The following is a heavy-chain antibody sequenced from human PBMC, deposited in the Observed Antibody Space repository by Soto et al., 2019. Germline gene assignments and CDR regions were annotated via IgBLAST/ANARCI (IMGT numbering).Heavy chain of an antibody. Sequence: QVQLQESGPGLVKPSQTLSLTCTVSGGSISRGGYYWSWIRQHPGKGLEGIGYIYYRGGTYYNPSLKSRVTISVDTSENQFSLRLSAVTAADTAVYYCARKDSGYADYMDVWGKGTTVTVSS. CDR3: ARKDSGYADYMDV. V-gene: IGHV4-31*03. CDR1: GGSISRGGYY. J-gene: IGHJ6*03. CDR2: IYYRGGT. D-gene: IGHD5-12*01.